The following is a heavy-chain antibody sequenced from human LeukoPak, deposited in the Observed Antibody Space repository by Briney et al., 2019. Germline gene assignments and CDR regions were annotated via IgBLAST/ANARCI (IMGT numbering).Heavy chain of an antibody. CDR1: GVTLGSYA. D-gene: IGHD1-26*01. CDR2: ISSSGSGGNT. CDR3: AKDSTVGASYWYFDL. V-gene: IGHV3-23*01. J-gene: IGHJ2*01. Sequence: GGSLRLSCEASGVTLGSYAMSWARQAPGKGLEWVSGISSSGSGGNTYYADSVKGRFTISRDSSKNTLFLHMNTLRAEDTAIYYCAKDSTVGASYWYFDLWGRGTLVTVSS.